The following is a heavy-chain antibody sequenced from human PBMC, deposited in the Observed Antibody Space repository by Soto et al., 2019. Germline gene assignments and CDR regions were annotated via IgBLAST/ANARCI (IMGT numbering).Heavy chain of an antibody. Sequence: SETLSLTCTVSGASINTVPYYWGWIRQSPGKGLEWIGSVYYSGFTYYNPSLKSRVTISLDTSKNQFSLEVSSVTAADTALYYCATTFDSSGYYHNFGMDVWGQGTTVTVSS. D-gene: IGHD3-22*01. J-gene: IGHJ6*02. CDR3: ATTFDSSGYYHNFGMDV. CDR1: GASINTVPYY. V-gene: IGHV4-39*01. CDR2: VYYSGFT.